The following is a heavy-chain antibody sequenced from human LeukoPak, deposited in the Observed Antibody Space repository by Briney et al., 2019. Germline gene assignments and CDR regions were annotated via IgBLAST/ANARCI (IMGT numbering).Heavy chain of an antibody. CDR3: ARDYYDSSGYSYYFDY. J-gene: IGHJ4*02. D-gene: IGHD3-22*01. V-gene: IGHV4-59*01. CDR2: IYYSGST. CDR1: GGSISSYY. Sequence: SETLSLTCTVSGGSISSYYWSWMRQPPGKGLEWIGYIYYSGSTNYNPSLTSRVTISVDTSKNQFSLKLSSVTAADTAVYYCARDYYDSSGYSYYFDYWGQGTLVTVSS.